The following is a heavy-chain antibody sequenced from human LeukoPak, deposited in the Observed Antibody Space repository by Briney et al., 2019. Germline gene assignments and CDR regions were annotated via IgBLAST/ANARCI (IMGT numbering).Heavy chain of an antibody. J-gene: IGHJ4*02. CDR3: ARRRSEEFDFDC. CDR2: ISGYNGNT. D-gene: IGHD6-19*01. V-gene: IGHV1-18*01. CDR1: GYIFSTYG. Sequence: APVKVSCKASGYIFSTYGISWVRQAPGQGLEWMGCISGYNGNTNYAQKLQGRVTMTTDTSTSTAYMELRSLRSDDTAVYYCARRRSEEFDFDCWGQGTLVTVSS.